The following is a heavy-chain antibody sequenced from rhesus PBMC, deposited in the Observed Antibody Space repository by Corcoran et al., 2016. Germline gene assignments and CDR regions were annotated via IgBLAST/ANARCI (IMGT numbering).Heavy chain of an antibody. CDR1: GLTFSNYY. J-gene: IGHJ5-2*02. CDR2: IRNKANSYTT. CDR3: TRAGGSWTVDV. Sequence: EVQLVESGGGLVQPGGSMRLSCAASGLTFSNYYMHWVRQAQGKGLEWGGLIRNKANSYTTESAAAVKGRFTISRDDSKNTLYLQMSSLKTEDTALYYCTRAGGSWTVDVWGRGVLVTVSS. V-gene: IGHV3-13*01. D-gene: IGHD6-25*01.